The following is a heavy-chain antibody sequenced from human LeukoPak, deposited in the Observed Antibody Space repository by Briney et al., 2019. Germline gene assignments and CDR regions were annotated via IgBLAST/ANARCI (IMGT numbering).Heavy chain of an antibody. Sequence: SETLSLTCTVSGGSISSGSYYWSWIRQPAGKGLEWIGRIYTSGSTNYNPSLKSRVTISVDTSKNQFSLKLSSVTAADTAVYYCARGGWAADAFDIWGQGTMVTVSS. CDR3: ARGGWAADAFDI. CDR1: GGSISSGSYY. J-gene: IGHJ3*02. D-gene: IGHD3-16*01. CDR2: IYTSGST. V-gene: IGHV4-61*02.